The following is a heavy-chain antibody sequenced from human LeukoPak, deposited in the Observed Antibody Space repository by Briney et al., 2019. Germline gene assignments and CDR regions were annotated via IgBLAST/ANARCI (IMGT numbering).Heavy chain of an antibody. Sequence: ASVKVSCKASGYTFTNYYMHWVRQAPGQGLEWMGIINPSGGSTSYAQKLQGRVTMTTDTSTSTAYMELRSLRSDDTAVYYCARGPRWVIVYYYYGMDVWGQGTTVTVSS. CDR2: INPSGGST. CDR3: ARGPRWVIVYYYYGMDV. CDR1: GYTFTNYY. V-gene: IGHV1-46*01. D-gene: IGHD2/OR15-2a*01. J-gene: IGHJ6*02.